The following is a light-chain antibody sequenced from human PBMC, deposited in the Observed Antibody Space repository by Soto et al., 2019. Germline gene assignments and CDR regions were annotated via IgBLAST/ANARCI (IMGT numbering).Light chain of an antibody. V-gene: IGKV3D-15*01. CDR2: YAS. J-gene: IGKJ2*01. CDR1: RSVSNS. Sequence: EIVMTQSTATLSVSPGERATLSCRASRSVSNSLAWYQQKPGQAPRLLVYYASTRATGIPARFSGSGSGTEFTLTICSLQSEDFAMYHCQQYYTWPMFTFGQGTQLEI. CDR3: QQYYTWPMFT.